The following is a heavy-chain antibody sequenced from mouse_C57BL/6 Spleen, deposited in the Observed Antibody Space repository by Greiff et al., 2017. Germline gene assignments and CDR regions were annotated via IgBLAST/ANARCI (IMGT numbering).Heavy chain of an antibody. CDR2: IWGDGGT. Sequence: VKLQESGPGLVAPSQSLSITCTVSGFSLTSYGVSWVRQPPGKGLEWLGVIWGDGGTNYHSAHIPRLSISKDNSKSQVFLKLNRLQTDDTATYYCATGRLPPYAMDYWGQGTSVTVSS. D-gene: IGHD2-2*01. CDR1: GFSLTSYG. J-gene: IGHJ4*01. CDR3: ATGRLPPYAMDY. V-gene: IGHV2-3*01.